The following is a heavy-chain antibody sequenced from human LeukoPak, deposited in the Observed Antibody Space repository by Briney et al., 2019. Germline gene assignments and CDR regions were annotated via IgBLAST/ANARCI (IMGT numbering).Heavy chain of an antibody. Sequence: PGGSLRLSCAVSGFTFSSYGMHWVRQAPGKGLEWVAVIWYDGSNKYYADSVKGRFTISRDNSKNTLYLQMNSLRAEDTAVYYCARERASLGDYYYGMDVWGQGTTVTVSS. CDR2: IWYDGSNK. CDR1: GFTFSSYG. J-gene: IGHJ6*02. CDR3: ARERASLGDYYYGMDV. D-gene: IGHD7-27*01. V-gene: IGHV3-33*01.